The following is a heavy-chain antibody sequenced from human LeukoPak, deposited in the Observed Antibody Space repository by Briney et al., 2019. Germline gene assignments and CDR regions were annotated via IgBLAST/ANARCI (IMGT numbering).Heavy chain of an antibody. J-gene: IGHJ4*02. CDR1: GFTFSSYA. V-gene: IGHV3-30*04. Sequence: GGSLRLSCAASGFTFSSYAMHWVRQAPGKGPEWVAVISYDGSNKYYADPVKGRFTISRDNSKNTLYLQMNSLRAEDTAVYYCARSKLAVSGNYFDYWGQGTLVTVSS. D-gene: IGHD6-19*01. CDR3: ARSKLAVSGNYFDY. CDR2: ISYDGSNK.